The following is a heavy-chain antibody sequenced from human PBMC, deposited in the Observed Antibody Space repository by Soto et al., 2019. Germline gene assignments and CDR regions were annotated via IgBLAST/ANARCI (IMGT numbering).Heavy chain of an antibody. J-gene: IGHJ4*02. CDR3: TRGSHGYSIDF. D-gene: IGHD5-18*01. Sequence: EVQLVESGGGLVQPGGSRRLSCAASGFTFCSYWIHWVRQAPGKGLVWVSRINYDGSSTTYADSVKGRFSISRDNAKNTVYLQMNSLRAEDTAVYYCTRGSHGYSIDFWGQGTLVTVSS. V-gene: IGHV3-74*01. CDR1: GFTFCSYW. CDR2: INYDGSST.